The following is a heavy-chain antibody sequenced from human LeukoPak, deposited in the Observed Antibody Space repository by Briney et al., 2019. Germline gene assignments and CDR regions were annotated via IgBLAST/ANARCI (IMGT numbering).Heavy chain of an antibody. D-gene: IGHD3-22*01. J-gene: IGHJ4*02. Sequence: GESLKISCKGSGYSFTSYWIGWVRQMPGKGLEWMGIIYPGDSDTRYSPSFQGQVTISADKSISTAYLQWSSLKASDTAMYYCARPTYYDSSGYYLIDYWGQGTLVTVSS. CDR1: GYSFTSYW. CDR3: ARPTYYDSSGYYLIDY. CDR2: IYPGDSDT. V-gene: IGHV5-51*01.